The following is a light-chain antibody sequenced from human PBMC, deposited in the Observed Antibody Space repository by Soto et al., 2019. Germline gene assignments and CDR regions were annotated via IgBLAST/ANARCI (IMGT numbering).Light chain of an antibody. J-gene: IGKJ1*01. CDR2: SAS. Sequence: IHLTQSPSVLSASVGDTVTITCRASQALSNYLAWYQQKPGKAPDLLIYSASTLQSGVPSRFSGSGSGTDFTLTISSLQPEDFATYYCLQHNTYPRTFGQGTKVDIK. CDR1: QALSNY. CDR3: LQHNTYPRT. V-gene: IGKV1-9*01.